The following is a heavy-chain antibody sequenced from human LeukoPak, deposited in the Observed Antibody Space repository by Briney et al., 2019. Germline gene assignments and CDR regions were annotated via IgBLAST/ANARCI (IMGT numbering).Heavy chain of an antibody. J-gene: IGHJ4*02. D-gene: IGHD6-13*01. CDR2: IYHSGST. V-gene: IGHV4-34*01. CDR3: ARDLAAAGTTDY. CDR1: GGSFSGYY. Sequence: SETLSLTCAVYGGSFSGYYWSWIRQPPGKGLEWIGYIYHSGSTYHNPSLKSRVTISVDRSKNQFSLKLSSVTAADTAVYYCARDLAAAGTTDYWGQGTLVTVSS.